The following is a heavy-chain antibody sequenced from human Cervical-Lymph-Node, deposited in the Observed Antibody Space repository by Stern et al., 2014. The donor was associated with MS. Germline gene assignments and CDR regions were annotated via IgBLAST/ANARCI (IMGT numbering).Heavy chain of an antibody. V-gene: IGHV3-7*01. Sequence: EVQLVESGGGLVQPGGSLRLSCVASGFSFGTSWMSWVRQPPGRGLEWVANIRQDGDDKFYVDSVKGRFTISRKNARNSLYLQMNSLTVADTAVYYCAGDRRAFLDYWGQGTHVAVSS. J-gene: IGHJ4*02. D-gene: IGHD2/OR15-2a*01. CDR2: IRQDGDDK. CDR1: GFSFGTSW. CDR3: AGDRRAFLDY.